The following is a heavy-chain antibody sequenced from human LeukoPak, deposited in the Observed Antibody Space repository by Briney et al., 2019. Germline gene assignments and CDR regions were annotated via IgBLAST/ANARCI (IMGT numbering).Heavy chain of an antibody. Sequence: PGRSLRLSCAASGFTFSSYGMHWVRQAPGKGLEWVAVISYDGSNKYYADSVKGRFTISRDNSKNTLYLQMGSLRAEDMAVYYCARGHSTSYYDFWSGNYYMDVWGKGTTVTVSS. V-gene: IGHV3-30*03. CDR3: ARGHSTSYYDFWSGNYYMDV. J-gene: IGHJ6*03. D-gene: IGHD3-3*01. CDR1: GFTFSSYG. CDR2: ISYDGSNK.